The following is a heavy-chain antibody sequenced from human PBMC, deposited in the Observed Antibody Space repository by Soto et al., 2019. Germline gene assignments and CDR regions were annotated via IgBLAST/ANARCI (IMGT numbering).Heavy chain of an antibody. J-gene: IGHJ6*02. CDR1: GGTFSSYA. D-gene: IGHD3-16*01. Sequence: QVQLVQSGAEVKKPGSSVKVSCKASGGTFSSYAISWVRQAPGQGLEWMGGIIPIFGTANYAQKFQGRVTITADESTSXAYMGLSSLRSEDTAVYYCARNGGPLGSYYYGMDVWGQGTTVTVSS. CDR2: IIPIFGTA. CDR3: ARNGGPLGSYYYGMDV. V-gene: IGHV1-69*12.